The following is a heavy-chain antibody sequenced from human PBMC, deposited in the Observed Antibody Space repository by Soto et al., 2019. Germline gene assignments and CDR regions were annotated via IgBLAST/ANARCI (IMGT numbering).Heavy chain of an antibody. V-gene: IGHV3-23*01. CDR3: ANASATGKSDGMDV. CDR2: ISSGSNT. D-gene: IGHD7-27*01. J-gene: IGHJ6*02. CDR1: GFPFSSYA. Sequence: EVQLLESGGGLVQPGGSLRLSCVASGFPFSSYAMSWVRQTPGRGLECVSSISSGSNTYYTDSVRGRFTISRDNSKNSLYLQMSSLRADDTALYYCANASATGKSDGMDVWGQGTTVSVSS.